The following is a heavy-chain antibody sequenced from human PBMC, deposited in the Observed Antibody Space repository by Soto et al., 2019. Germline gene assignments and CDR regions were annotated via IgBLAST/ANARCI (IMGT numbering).Heavy chain of an antibody. V-gene: IGHV3-53*01. D-gene: IGHD6-13*01. J-gene: IGHJ6*02. CDR2: IYSGGST. CDR3: ARDRPGIAAAGLLFGYYGMDV. Sequence: GGSLRLSCAASGFTVSSNYMSWVRQAPGKGLEWVSVIYSGGSTYYADSVKGRFTISRDNSKNTLYLQMNSLRAEDTAVYYCARDRPGIAAAGLLFGYYGMDVWGQGTTVTVSS. CDR1: GFTVSSNY.